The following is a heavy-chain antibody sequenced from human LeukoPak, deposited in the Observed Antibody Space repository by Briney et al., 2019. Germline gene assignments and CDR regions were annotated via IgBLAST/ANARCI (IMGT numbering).Heavy chain of an antibody. Sequence: SETLSLTCTVSGGSISSYYWSWLRQPPGKGLEWLGYIYYSGSTNYNPSLKSRVTISVDTSKNQFSLKLSSVTAADTAVYYCARYEDWFDPWGQGTLVTVSS. CDR1: GGSISSYY. CDR2: IYYSGST. CDR3: ARYEDWFDP. J-gene: IGHJ5*02. V-gene: IGHV4-59*01. D-gene: IGHD3-16*01.